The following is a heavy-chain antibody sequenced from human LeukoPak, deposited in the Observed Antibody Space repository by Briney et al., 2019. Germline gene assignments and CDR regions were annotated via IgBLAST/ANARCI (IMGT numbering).Heavy chain of an antibody. CDR3: ARDDRFGESTHYFDD. D-gene: IGHD3-10*01. CDR1: GFTFDDYA. V-gene: IGHV3-9*01. Sequence: GRSLRLSCAASGFTFDDYAMHWVRQAPGKGLEWVSGISWNSGSIGYADSVKGRFTISRDNAKNSLYLQMNSLRAEDTAVYYCARDDRFGESTHYFDDWGQGTLVTVSS. J-gene: IGHJ4*02. CDR2: ISWNSGSI.